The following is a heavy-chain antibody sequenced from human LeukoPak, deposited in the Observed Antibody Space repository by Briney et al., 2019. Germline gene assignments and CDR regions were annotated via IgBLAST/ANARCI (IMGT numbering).Heavy chain of an antibody. CDR2: ISSSSTYI. Sequence: GGSLRLSCAASGFTFSSYAMNWVRQAPGKGLEWVSSISSSSTYIYYADSLKGRFTISRDSAKNSLFLQMNSLRAEDTAVYYCARTSSLTPTPSFDYWGQGTLVTVST. D-gene: IGHD2-15*01. V-gene: IGHV3-21*01. CDR1: GFTFSSYA. CDR3: ARTSSLTPTPSFDY. J-gene: IGHJ4*02.